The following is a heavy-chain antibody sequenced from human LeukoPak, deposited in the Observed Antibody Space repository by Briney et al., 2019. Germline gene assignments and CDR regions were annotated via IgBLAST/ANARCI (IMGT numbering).Heavy chain of an antibody. CDR2: IKQDGRVK. CDR3: ARDRDDGGFDY. Sequence: GGSLRLSCVASGFTFPNYWMSWVRQAPEKGLEWVANIKQDGRVKQYVDSMKGRFTISRDNAKNSLYLQMNSLRAEDTAVYYCARDRDDGGFDYWGQGLLVTVSS. V-gene: IGHV3-7*01. J-gene: IGHJ4*02. CDR1: GFTFPNYW. D-gene: IGHD4-23*01.